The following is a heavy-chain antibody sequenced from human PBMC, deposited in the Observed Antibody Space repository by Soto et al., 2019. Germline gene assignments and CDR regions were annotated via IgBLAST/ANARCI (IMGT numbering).Heavy chain of an antibody. Sequence: QITLKESGPTLVKPTQTLTLTCTFSGFSLSTSKVGVGWIRQPPGRALEWLALIYWDDVKVYSPSLKSRLTITKDTSKNQVVLTMTNMDPVDTATYYCAHRLPSGSYQFWGQGTLVTVAS. CDR2: IYWDDVK. V-gene: IGHV2-5*02. J-gene: IGHJ4*02. D-gene: IGHD1-26*01. CDR1: GFSLSTSKVG. CDR3: AHRLPSGSYQF.